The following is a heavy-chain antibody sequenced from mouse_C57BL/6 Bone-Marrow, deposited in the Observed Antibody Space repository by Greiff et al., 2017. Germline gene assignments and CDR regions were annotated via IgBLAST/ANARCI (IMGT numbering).Heavy chain of an antibody. CDR1: GFTFSSYG. CDR2: ISSGGSYT. CDR3: ARQGYDYLDY. D-gene: IGHD2-3*01. V-gene: IGHV5-6*01. Sequence: EVKLVESGGDLVKPGGSLKLSCAASGFTFSSYGMSWVRQTPDKRLEWVATISSGGSYTYYPDSVKGRFTISRDNAKNTLYLQMGSLKSEDTAMYYCARQGYDYLDYWGQNTTLTVSS. J-gene: IGHJ2*01.